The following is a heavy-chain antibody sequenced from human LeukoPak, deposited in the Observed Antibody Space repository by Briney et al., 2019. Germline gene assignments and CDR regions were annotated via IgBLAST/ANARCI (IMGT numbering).Heavy chain of an antibody. CDR2: IYSDTTA. CDR1: GFTVSSNY. CDR3: ARVEEGWFDP. V-gene: IGHV3-66*01. Sequence: GGSLRLSCAASGFTVSSNYMGWVRQAPRKGLEWVSVIYSDTTAYYPDSVKGRFTISRDNSKNTLYLQMNSLSADDTAVYYCARVEEGWFDPWGQGTLVTVSS. J-gene: IGHJ5*02.